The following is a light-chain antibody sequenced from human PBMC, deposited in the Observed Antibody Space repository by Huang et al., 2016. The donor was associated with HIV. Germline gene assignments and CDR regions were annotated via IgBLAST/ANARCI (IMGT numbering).Light chain of an antibody. CDR3: QESYSTPWT. V-gene: IGKV1-39*01. J-gene: IGKJ1*01. CDR1: QNIRNY. CDR2: AAS. Sequence: DLQMTPSPSSQSASVGDRVTITCRASQNIRNYLNWYQQKPGKAPNLLIYAASTLQTGVPSRFSGSGAGTDFTLTISSLQPEDFATYYCQESYSTPWTFGQGTKVEI.